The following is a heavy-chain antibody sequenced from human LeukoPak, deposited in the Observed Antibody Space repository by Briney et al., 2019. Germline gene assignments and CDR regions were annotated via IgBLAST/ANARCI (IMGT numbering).Heavy chain of an antibody. CDR3: AREILPSMVATSGFDY. V-gene: IGHV3-21*01. CDR1: GFTFSSYS. CDR2: ISSSSYI. J-gene: IGHJ4*02. D-gene: IGHD5-12*01. Sequence: PGGSLRLSCAASGFTFSSYSMNWVRQAPGKGLEWVSSISSSSYIYYADSVKGRFTISRDNAKNSLYLQMNSLRAEDTAVYYCAREILPSMVATSGFDYWGQGTLVTVSS.